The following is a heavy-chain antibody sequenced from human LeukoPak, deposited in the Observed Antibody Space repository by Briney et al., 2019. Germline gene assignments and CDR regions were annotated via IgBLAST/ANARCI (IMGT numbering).Heavy chain of an antibody. CDR1: GFTFTTYW. CDR2: IKQDGTER. Sequence: GESLRLSCAASGFTFTTYWMSWVRQAPGKGLEWVANIKQDGTERYYVDSVKGRFTISRDNAKNSLYLQMSSLRVEDTAVYYCAKDIGAWNDCFDYWGQGTLVTVSS. D-gene: IGHD1-1*01. V-gene: IGHV3-7*01. J-gene: IGHJ4*02. CDR3: AKDIGAWNDCFDY.